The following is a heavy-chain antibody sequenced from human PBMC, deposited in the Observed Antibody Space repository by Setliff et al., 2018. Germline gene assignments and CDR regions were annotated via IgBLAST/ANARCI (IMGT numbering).Heavy chain of an antibody. Sequence: ASVKVSCKASGYTFTGYYMHWVRQAPGQGLEWMGWINPNSGGTNYAQKFQGWVTMTRDTSISTAYMELSRLRSEDTAIYYCARGDVYSGSYYHFDYWGQGTLVTVSS. CDR3: ARGDVYSGSYYHFDY. V-gene: IGHV1-2*04. J-gene: IGHJ4*02. CDR2: INPNSGGT. D-gene: IGHD1-26*01. CDR1: GYTFTGYY.